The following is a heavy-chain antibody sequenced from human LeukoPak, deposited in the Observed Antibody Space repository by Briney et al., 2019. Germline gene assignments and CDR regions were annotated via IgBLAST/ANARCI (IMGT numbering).Heavy chain of an antibody. CDR3: ARDSYDSSGYYLRYFQH. CDR2: TSSSSSTI. V-gene: IGHV3-48*02. CDR1: GFTFSSYS. Sequence: GCLRLSCAAPGFTFSSYSMNWVRPAPGEGLEWVSYTSSSSSTIYSADSVKGRFTISRDNVKNSLYLLMNSLRDEETAVYYCARDSYDSSGYYLRYFQHWGQGTLVTVSS. J-gene: IGHJ1*01. D-gene: IGHD3-22*01.